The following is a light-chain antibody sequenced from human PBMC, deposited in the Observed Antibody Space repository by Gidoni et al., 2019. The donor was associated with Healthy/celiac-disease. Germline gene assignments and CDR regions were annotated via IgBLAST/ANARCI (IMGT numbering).Light chain of an antibody. CDR1: QSVSSN. V-gene: IGKV3-15*01. CDR3: QQYNNWPPLT. CDR2: GAS. Sequence: EIVMTPSPPTLSVSPGERATLSCRASQSVSSNLAWYQQKPGKPPRLLIYGASTRATGIPARFSGSGSGTEFTLTISSLQSEDFAVYYCQQYNNWPPLTFGGXTKVEIK. J-gene: IGKJ4*01.